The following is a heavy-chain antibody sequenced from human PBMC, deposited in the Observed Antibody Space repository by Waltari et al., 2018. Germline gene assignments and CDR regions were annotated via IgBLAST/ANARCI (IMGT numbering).Heavy chain of an antibody. CDR3: ARASRIGGNTLGKYYYYYYGMDV. CDR2: ISSSSSTI. J-gene: IGHJ6*02. V-gene: IGHV3-48*01. D-gene: IGHD2-15*01. Sequence: EVQLVESGGGLVQPGGSLRLSCAASGFTFSSYSMNWVRQAPGKGLEWVSYISSSSSTIYYADSVKGRFTISRDNAKNSLYLQMNSLRAEDTAVYYCARASRIGGNTLGKYYYYYYGMDVWGQGTTVTVSS. CDR1: GFTFSSYS.